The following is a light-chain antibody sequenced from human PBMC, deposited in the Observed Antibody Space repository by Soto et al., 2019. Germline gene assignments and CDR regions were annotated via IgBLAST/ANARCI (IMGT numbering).Light chain of an antibody. CDR2: GAS. CDR1: QSVSSSY. J-gene: IGKJ1*01. V-gene: IGKV3-20*01. Sequence: EIVLTQSPGTLSLSPGERATLSCRASQSVSSSYLAWYQQKPGQAPRLLIYGASSRATGIPDRFSGGGSGTDFTLTIGRLDPVDSVVYYFHRYGSSPWTFGQGTNVEIK. CDR3: HRYGSSPWT.